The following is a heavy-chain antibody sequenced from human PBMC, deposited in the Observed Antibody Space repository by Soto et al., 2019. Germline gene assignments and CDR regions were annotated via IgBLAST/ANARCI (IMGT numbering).Heavy chain of an antibody. V-gene: IGHV3-48*01. CDR2: ISSSSSTI. J-gene: IGHJ2*01. Sequence: EVQLVESGGGLVQPGGSLRLSCAASGFTFSSYSMNWVRQAPGKGLEWVSYISSSSSTIYYADSVKGRITISRDNAKNSLYLQMNSLRAEDTAVYYCARGYCSGGSCYYPSPRYFDLWGRGTLVTVSS. CDR3: ARGYCSGGSCYYPSPRYFDL. CDR1: GFTFSSYS. D-gene: IGHD2-15*01.